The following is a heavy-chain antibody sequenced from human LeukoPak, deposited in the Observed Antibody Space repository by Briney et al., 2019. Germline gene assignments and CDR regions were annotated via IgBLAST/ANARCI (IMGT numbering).Heavy chain of an antibody. CDR2: IYSGGST. Sequence: GGSLRLSCAASGFTFRHYAMSWVRQAPGKGLEWVSVIYSGGSTYYADSVKGRFTISRDNSKNTLYLQMNSLRAEDTAVYYCARDIAAARKTGYYYMDVWGKGTTVTISS. CDR3: ARDIAAARKTGYYYMDV. D-gene: IGHD6-13*01. V-gene: IGHV3-66*01. J-gene: IGHJ6*03. CDR1: GFTFRHYA.